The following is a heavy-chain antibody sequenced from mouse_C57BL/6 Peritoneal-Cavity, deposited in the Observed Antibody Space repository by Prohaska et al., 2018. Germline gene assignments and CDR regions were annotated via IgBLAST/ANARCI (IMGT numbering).Heavy chain of an antibody. V-gene: IGHV1-59*01. CDR2: IDPSDSYT. Sequence: QRPGQGLEWIGVIDPSDSYTNYNQKFKGKATLTVDTSSSTAYMQLSSMTSEDSAVYYCARVRFAYCGHGTVVT. CDR3: ARVRFAY. J-gene: IGHJ3*01.